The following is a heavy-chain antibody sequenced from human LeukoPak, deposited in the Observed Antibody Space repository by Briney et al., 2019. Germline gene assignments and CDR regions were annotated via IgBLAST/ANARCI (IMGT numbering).Heavy chain of an antibody. CDR2: ISTDNGTT. CDR3: ATLAATVTTGLHHFDY. D-gene: IGHD4-17*01. CDR1: GYTFTTYG. J-gene: IGHJ4*02. Sequence: ASVKVSCKTSGYTFTTYGISWVRQAPGQGLEWMGWISTDNGTTSFAQKFQDRVTMTTDTSTSTAYMELRSLKSDDTAVYYCATLAATVTTGLHHFDYWGQGTLVTVSS. V-gene: IGHV1-18*01.